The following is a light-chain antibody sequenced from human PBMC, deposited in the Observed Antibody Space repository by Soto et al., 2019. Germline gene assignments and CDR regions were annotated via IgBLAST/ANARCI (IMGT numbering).Light chain of an antibody. J-gene: IGKJ1*01. CDR3: QQYNSYSPT. CDR1: QSISSW. CDR2: DAS. Sequence: DIQMTQSPSTLSASVGDRVTITCRASQSISSWLAWYQQKPGKAPKLLIYDASRLESGVPSRFSGSGSGTEFTLTISGLQPDDFATYYCQQYNSYSPTFGPGTKVEIK. V-gene: IGKV1-5*01.